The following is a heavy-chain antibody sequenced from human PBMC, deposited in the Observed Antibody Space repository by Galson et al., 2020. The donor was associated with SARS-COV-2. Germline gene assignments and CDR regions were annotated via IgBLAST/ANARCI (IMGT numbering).Heavy chain of an antibody. CDR2: IKQDGSEK. J-gene: IGHJ4*02. CDR3: ASGQSSSLL. V-gene: IGHV3-7*01. D-gene: IGHD6-13*01. CDR1: GFTFSSYW. Sequence: TGGSLRLSCAASGFTFSSYWMTWVRQAPGKGLEWVANIKQDGSEKYYLDSVKGRFTISRDNAKNSLYLQMNSLRAEDTGVYYCASGQSSSLLWGQGTLVTFSS.